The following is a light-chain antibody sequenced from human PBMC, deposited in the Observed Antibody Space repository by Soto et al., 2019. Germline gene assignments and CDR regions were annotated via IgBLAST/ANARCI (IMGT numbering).Light chain of an antibody. CDR1: QSVTSN. V-gene: IGKV3-15*01. CDR2: GVS. CDR3: QQYSQWPLT. J-gene: IGKJ4*01. Sequence: EIVMTQSPSTLSVSPWERSTLSFRASQSVTSNLAWYQQKPGQAPRLLMYGVSTRATGIPARFGGSGSATEFTLTISSLQSEDFAVYYCQQYSQWPLTFGGGTKVDIK.